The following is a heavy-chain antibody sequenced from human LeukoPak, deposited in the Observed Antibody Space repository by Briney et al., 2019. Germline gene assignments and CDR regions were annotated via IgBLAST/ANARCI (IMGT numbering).Heavy chain of an antibody. CDR2: ISYDGSKK. CDR3: ARDLGDSPFDY. V-gene: IGHV3-30-3*01. Sequence: GRSLRLSCAASGFTFSSCAMHWVRQAPGRGLEWVAVISYDGSKKYYADSVKGRFTISRDDSKNTLYLQINSLRTEDTAVFYCARDLGDSPFDYWGQGTLVTVSS. J-gene: IGHJ4*02. CDR1: GFTFSSCA. D-gene: IGHD2-15*01.